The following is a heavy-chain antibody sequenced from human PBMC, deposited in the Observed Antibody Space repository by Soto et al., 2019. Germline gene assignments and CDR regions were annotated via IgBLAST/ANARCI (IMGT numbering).Heavy chain of an antibody. D-gene: IGHD2-21*02. J-gene: IGHJ4*02. CDR2: ISSSGST. V-gene: IGHV4-61*01. Sequence: QVQLQESGPGLVKPSETLSLTCTVSGGSVSSGTYYWTWIRQPPGKGLEWIGYISSSGSTNFNPSLKSRVTISVDTSENTLSLSLNSVTAADTAVYYCARQRDGGDVDYWGQGTLVTVSS. CDR3: ARQRDGGDVDY. CDR1: GGSVSSGTYY.